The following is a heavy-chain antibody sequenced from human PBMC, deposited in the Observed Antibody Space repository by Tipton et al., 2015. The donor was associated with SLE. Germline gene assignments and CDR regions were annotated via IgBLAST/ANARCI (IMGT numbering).Heavy chain of an antibody. Sequence: TLSLTCAVYGGSFSGYHWSWIRQPPGRGLEWIGEINHSGRTNYKSSLKSRVTISVDTSKNQFSLKLSSVTAADTAVYYCAREPRSGYHDYWGQGTLVIVSS. J-gene: IGHJ4*02. D-gene: IGHD3-3*01. CDR1: GGSFSGYH. V-gene: IGHV4-34*01. CDR3: AREPRSGYHDY. CDR2: INHSGRT.